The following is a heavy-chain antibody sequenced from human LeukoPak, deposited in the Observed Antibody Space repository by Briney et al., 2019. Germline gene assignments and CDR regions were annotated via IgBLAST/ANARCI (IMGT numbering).Heavy chain of an antibody. V-gene: IGHV3-7*01. CDR2: IKHDGSEK. Sequence: GGSLRLSCAASGFTFSGYYMTWIRQVPGKGLEWVASIKHDGSEKYYVDSVKGRFTISRDDAKNSLYLQMNSLRAEDTAVYYCARLAGSTSCFGDCYYYYYMDVWGKGTTVTVSS. D-gene: IGHD2-2*01. J-gene: IGHJ6*03. CDR1: GFTFSGYY. CDR3: ARLAGSTSCFGDCYYYYYMDV.